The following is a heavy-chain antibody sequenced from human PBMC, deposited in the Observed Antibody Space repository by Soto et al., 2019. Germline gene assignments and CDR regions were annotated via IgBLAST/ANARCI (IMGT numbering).Heavy chain of an antibody. CDR1: GYIFTNYG. Sequence: ASVKVSCKVSGYIFTNYGITWVRQAPGQGLEWMGWIRASDDKTNYAQQFQGRVTMTTDTSTNTAYMELRSLRSDDTAVYYCARGGSGSRRAFDYWGQGTLVTVSS. D-gene: IGHD1-26*01. J-gene: IGHJ4*02. CDR3: ARGGSGSRRAFDY. CDR2: IRASDDKT. V-gene: IGHV1-18*01.